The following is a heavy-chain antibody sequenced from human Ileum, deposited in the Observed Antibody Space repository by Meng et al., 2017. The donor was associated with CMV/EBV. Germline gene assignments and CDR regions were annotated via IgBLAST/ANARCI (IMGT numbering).Heavy chain of an antibody. D-gene: IGHD3-3*01. CDR3: ARGGQTYSDFWSGYFGIFDI. Sequence: SETLSLTCTVSGGSMSSYYWSWVRQPPGKGLEWIGYIYYSGRTNYNPSLKSRVTISVDTSKNQFSLKLSPVTAADTAVYYCARGGQTYSDFWSGYFGIFDIWGQGTMVTVSS. V-gene: IGHV4-59*01. J-gene: IGHJ3*02. CDR1: GGSMSSYY. CDR2: IYYSGRT.